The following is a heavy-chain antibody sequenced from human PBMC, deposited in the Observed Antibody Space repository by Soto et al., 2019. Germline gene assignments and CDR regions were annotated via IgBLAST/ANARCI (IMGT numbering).Heavy chain of an antibody. CDR3: ARAYRNDILELEWPLRGMDV. D-gene: IGHD3-9*01. V-gene: IGHV3-21*01. CDR2: ISGTSIYI. CDR1: GFTFSSYS. Sequence: PGGSLRLSCAASGFTFSSYSINWVRQAPGKGLEWVSSISGTSIYIYYADSVKGRFTISRDNAKNSLYLQMNSLRAEDKAVYYCARAYRNDILELEWPLRGMDVWGKGTTVTVSP. J-gene: IGHJ6*04.